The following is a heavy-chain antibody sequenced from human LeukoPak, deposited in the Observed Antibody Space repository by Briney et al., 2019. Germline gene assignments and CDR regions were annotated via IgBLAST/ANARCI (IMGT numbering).Heavy chain of an antibody. CDR2: IGSSSSTI. V-gene: IGHV3-48*01. CDR1: GFTFSSYR. Sequence: PGGSLRLSCAVSGFTFSSYRMNWVRQAPGKGLERISYIGSSSSTIYYTDSVKGRFTVSRDNAKNSLYLQMNSLRAEDTAVYYCTRGSYYYYWGQGTLVTVSS. D-gene: IGHD3-10*01. CDR3: TRGSYYYY. J-gene: IGHJ4*02.